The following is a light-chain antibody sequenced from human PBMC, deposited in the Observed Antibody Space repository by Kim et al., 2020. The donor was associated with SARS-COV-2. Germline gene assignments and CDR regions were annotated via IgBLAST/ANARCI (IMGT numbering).Light chain of an antibody. CDR1: RSDVGAYSY. J-gene: IGLJ1*01. CDR3: SSYRTSTSYV. V-gene: IGLV2-14*03. Sequence: QSALTQPASVSGSPGQSITISCTGTRSDVGAYSYVSWYQQHPGKAPKFMIYDVSKRPSGVSNRFSGSKSGNTASLTISGLQGEDEADYYCSSYRTSTSYVFGTGTKVTVL. CDR2: DVS.